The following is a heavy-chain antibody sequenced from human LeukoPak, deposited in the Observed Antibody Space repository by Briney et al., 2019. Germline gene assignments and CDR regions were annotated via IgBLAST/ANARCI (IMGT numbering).Heavy chain of an antibody. V-gene: IGHV4-34*01. J-gene: IGHJ5*02. Sequence: SETLSLTCAVYGGSFSGYYWSWIRQPPGKGLEWIGEINHSGSTNYNPSLKSRVTISVDTSRNQFSLKLSSVTAADTAVYYCARDLGFDPPGGWFDPWGQGTLVTVSS. D-gene: IGHD3-10*01. CDR2: INHSGST. CDR1: GGSFSGYY. CDR3: ARDLGFDPPGGWFDP.